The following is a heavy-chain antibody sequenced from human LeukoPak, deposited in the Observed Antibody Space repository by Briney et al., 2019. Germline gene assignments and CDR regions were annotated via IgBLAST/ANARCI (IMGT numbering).Heavy chain of an antibody. CDR3: ARDPSGNLHFDY. J-gene: IGHJ4*02. CDR1: GLIVSNSY. CDR2: IYYNGNT. Sequence: PGGSLRLSCAASGLIVSNSYMNWVRQAPGKGLEWVSVIYYNGNTFYADSVMGRFTISRDNSKNTLYLQMNSLRAEDTAVYYCARDPSGNLHFDYWGQGTLVTVSS. V-gene: IGHV3-53*01. D-gene: IGHD6-19*01.